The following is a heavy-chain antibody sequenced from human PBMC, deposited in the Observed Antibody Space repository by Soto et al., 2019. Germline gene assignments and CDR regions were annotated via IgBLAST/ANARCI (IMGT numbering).Heavy chain of an antibody. J-gene: IGHJ6*02. V-gene: IGHV1-69*06. Sequence: QVQLVQSGAEVKKPGSSVKVSCKASGGTFSSYAISWVRQAPGQGLEWMGGIIPIFGTANYAQKVQGRVTITADKSTSTAYMELSSLRSEDTAVYYCARGEFPLSERGIVVVPAAIPSLLYYYGMDVWGQGTTVTVSS. CDR1: GGTFSSYA. CDR2: IIPIFGTA. D-gene: IGHD2-2*01. CDR3: ARGEFPLSERGIVVVPAAIPSLLYYYGMDV.